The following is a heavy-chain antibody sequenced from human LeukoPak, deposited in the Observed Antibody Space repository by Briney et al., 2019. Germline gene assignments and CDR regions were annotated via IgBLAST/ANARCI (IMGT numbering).Heavy chain of an antibody. Sequence: GGSLRPSCAASGFTVSSNYMSWVRQAPGKGLEWVSVIYSGGSTYYADSVKGRFTISRDNSKNTLYLQMNSLRAEDTAVYYCARETSNYGGSNWFDPWGQGTLVTVSS. D-gene: IGHD4-11*01. CDR2: IYSGGST. J-gene: IGHJ5*02. CDR1: GFTVSSNY. V-gene: IGHV3-53*01. CDR3: ARETSNYGGSNWFDP.